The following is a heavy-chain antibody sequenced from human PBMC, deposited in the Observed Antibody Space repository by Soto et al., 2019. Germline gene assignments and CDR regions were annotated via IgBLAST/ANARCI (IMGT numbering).Heavy chain of an antibody. Sequence: GGPLRRYCATSGHIFSNYKIHWVRQAPGKGLVWVSRINTDGSIIDYADSVKGRFTVSRDNAKNTMYLQMNSLTADDTAVYYCARDTNGLHYWGQGT. CDR3: ARDTNGLHY. V-gene: IGHV3-74*01. J-gene: IGHJ4*02. D-gene: IGHD2-8*01. CDR1: GHIFSNYK. CDR2: INTDGSII.